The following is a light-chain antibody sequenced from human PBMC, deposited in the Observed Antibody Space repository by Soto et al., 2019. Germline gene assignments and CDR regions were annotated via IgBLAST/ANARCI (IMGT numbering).Light chain of an antibody. CDR3: QQLNTYPA. Sequence: DFPLTQSPSFLSASVGDRVTITCRASQGIGSYLGWYQQAPGKAPKLLIYGASTLQSGVPSRFSSSGSGTEFTLTISSLQPEYFATYYCQQLNTYPAFGGGTKVEI. J-gene: IGKJ4*01. V-gene: IGKV1-9*01. CDR2: GAS. CDR1: QGIGSY.